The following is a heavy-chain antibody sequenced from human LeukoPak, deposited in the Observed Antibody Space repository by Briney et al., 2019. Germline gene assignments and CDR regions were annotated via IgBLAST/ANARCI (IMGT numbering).Heavy chain of an antibody. D-gene: IGHD6-6*01. Sequence: PGESLKISCKGSGYSFTSYLIGWVRQMPGTGLEWMGIIYPGDSDSRYSPSFQGQVTISVDKSISTAYLQWSSLKASDTAMYYCARLHGTSLPRVFDFWGQGTLVTVSS. J-gene: IGHJ4*02. CDR1: GYSFTSYL. V-gene: IGHV5-51*01. CDR2: IYPGDSDS. CDR3: ARLHGTSLPRVFDF.